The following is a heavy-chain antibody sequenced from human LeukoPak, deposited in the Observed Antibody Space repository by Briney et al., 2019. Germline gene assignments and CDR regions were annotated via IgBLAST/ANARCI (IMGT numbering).Heavy chain of an antibody. J-gene: IGHJ4*02. CDR2: IYYSGST. V-gene: IGHV4-39*01. D-gene: IGHD6-19*01. CDR1: GDSISSSSYY. Sequence: SETLSLTCTVSGDSISSSSYYWGWIRQPPGKGLEWIGSIYYSGSTYYNPSLESRVTISIDTSKNQFSLKLNSVTAADTAVYYCARVLPQWLARYYFDYWGQGSLVTVSS. CDR3: ARVLPQWLARYYFDY.